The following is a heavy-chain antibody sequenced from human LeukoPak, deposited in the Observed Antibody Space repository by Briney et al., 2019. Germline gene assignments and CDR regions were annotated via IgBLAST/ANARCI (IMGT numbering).Heavy chain of an antibody. CDR1: GYTFTNYA. D-gene: IGHD5-12*01. J-gene: IGHJ4*02. Sequence: ASVTVSCKASGYTFTNYAMHWVRQAPGQRLEWMGWINAGNGNTKYSQKFQGRVTITRDTSASTAYMELSSLRSEDTAVYYCARTRSGYATYYFDYWGQGTLVTVSS. CDR3: ARTRSGYATYYFDY. V-gene: IGHV1-3*01. CDR2: INAGNGNT.